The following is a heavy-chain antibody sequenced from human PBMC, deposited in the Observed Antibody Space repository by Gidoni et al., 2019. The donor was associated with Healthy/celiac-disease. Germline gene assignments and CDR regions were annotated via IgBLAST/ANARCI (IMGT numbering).Heavy chain of an antibody. V-gene: IGHV4-59*01. CDR2: IYYSGRT. CDR3: ARDKRGYCSGGSCYEYYYYMDV. CDR1: GGSISSYY. J-gene: IGHJ6*03. Sequence: QVQLQESGPGLVKPSETLSLTCTVSGGSISSYYWSWIRQPPGKGLEWIGYIYYSGRTNYNPSLKSRVTISVDTSKNQFSLKLSSVTAADTAVYYCARDKRGYCSGGSCYEYYYYMDVWGKGTTVTVSS. D-gene: IGHD2-15*01.